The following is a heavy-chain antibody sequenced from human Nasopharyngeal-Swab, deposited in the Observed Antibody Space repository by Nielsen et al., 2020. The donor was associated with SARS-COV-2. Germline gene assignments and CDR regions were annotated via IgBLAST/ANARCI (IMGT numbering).Heavy chain of an antibody. CDR3: AKDVRLFLSTTVVTERGLDY. D-gene: IGHD4-23*01. J-gene: IGHJ4*02. CDR1: GFTFSSYG. Sequence: GGSLRLSCAASGFTFSSYGMHWVRQAPGKGLEWVAVISYDGSNKYYADSVKGRFTISRDNSKNTLYLQMNSLRAEDTAVYYCAKDVRLFLSTTVVTERGLDYWGQGTLVTVSS. V-gene: IGHV3-30*18. CDR2: ISYDGSNK.